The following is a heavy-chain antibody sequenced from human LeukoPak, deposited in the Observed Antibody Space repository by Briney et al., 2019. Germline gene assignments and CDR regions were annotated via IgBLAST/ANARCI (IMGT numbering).Heavy chain of an antibody. CDR2: ISAYNGNT. CDR3: ARGALEQIYTPPDY. Sequence: ASVKVSCKASGYSFTSYGISWVRQAPGQGLEWMGWISAYNGNTNYAQKLQGRVTMTTDTSTSTAYMELRSLISDDTAVYYCARGALEQIYTPPDYWGQGTLVTVSS. D-gene: IGHD1/OR15-1a*01. J-gene: IGHJ4*02. V-gene: IGHV1-18*01. CDR1: GYSFTSYG.